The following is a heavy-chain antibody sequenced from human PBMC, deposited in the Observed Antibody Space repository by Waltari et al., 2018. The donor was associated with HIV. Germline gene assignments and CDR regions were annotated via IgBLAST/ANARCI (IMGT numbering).Heavy chain of an antibody. CDR3: VRGNGWYGPYYFDY. J-gene: IGHJ4*02. CDR1: GFAFSRFA. Sequence: EVEMVESGGGSVQPGGSLRLSCAASGFAFSRFAMHWVRQAMGKSPECVSAIGAAGDTYYPKSVKGRFTVSRENGKNSLYLQMNNLRVDDAAMYYCVRGNGWYGPYYFDYWGRGTLVTVSS. V-gene: IGHV3-13*01. CDR2: IGAAGDT. D-gene: IGHD6-19*01.